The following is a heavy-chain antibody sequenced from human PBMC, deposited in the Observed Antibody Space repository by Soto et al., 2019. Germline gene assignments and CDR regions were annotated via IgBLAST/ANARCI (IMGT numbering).Heavy chain of an antibody. CDR2: ITVYSGDT. D-gene: IGHD2-15*01. CDR1: GYTLSRYV. V-gene: IGHV1-18*01. CDR3: ASTQGSGYCRGARGRTGMDV. Sequence: QVPLVQSGAAVTKPGASVKVSCKASGYTLSRYVFTWVRQAPGQGFQRTGWITVYSGDTTYAQNLQGRVTLTTDTSTKTSYTYWRSLTFYDTDVYYWASTQGSGYCRGARGRTGMDVWGQGTTVTVSS. J-gene: IGHJ6*02.